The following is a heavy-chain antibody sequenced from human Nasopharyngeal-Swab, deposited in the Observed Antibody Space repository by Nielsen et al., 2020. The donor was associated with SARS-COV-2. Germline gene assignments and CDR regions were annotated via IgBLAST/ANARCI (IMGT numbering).Heavy chain of an antibody. D-gene: IGHD6-13*01. J-gene: IGHJ5*02. CDR2: ITGNGDTT. CDR1: GFTFSSYS. CDR3: ARPLSRDSTWTTEANWFDP. V-gene: IGHV3-23*01. Sequence: GEPLKISCAASGFTFSSYSMSWLRQAPGKGLEWVSTITGNGDTTYYADSVKGRFTISRDNSENTVYLQMNSLRAEDTALYHCARPLSRDSTWTTEANWFDPWGQGTLVTVSS.